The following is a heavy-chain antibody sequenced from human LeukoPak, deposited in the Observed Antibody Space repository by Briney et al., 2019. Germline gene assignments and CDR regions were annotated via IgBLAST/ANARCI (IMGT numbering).Heavy chain of an antibody. CDR1: YGSIRTKNFY. V-gene: IGHV4-39*01. J-gene: IGHJ6*03. CDR3: ARPGFYVGSQGYYYMDV. CDR2: ISYSGST. D-gene: IGHD3-10*02. Sequence: PSETLSLTCTVSYGSIRTKNFYWAWIRQPPGKGLEWIGSISYSGSTYYNPSLKSRVTISLDTSTNQFSLRVTSVAAADTAVYYCARPGFYVGSQGYYYMDVWGNGTTVTVSS.